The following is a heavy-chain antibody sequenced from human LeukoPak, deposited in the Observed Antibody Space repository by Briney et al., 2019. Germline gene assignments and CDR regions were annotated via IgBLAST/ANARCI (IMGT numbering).Heavy chain of an antibody. CDR2: IWYDGSNK. Sequence: GGSLRLSCAASGFTFSSYGMHWVRQAPGKGLEWVAVIWYDGSNKYYADSVKGRFTISRGNSKNTLYLQMNSLRAEDTAVYYCARDGSSGWAPGYYGMDVWGQGTTVTVSS. CDR3: ARDGSSGWAPGYYGMDV. V-gene: IGHV3-33*01. CDR1: GFTFSSYG. D-gene: IGHD6-19*01. J-gene: IGHJ6*02.